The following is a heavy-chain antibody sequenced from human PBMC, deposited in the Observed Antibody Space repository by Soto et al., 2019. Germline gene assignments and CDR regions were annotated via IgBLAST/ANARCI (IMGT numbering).Heavy chain of an antibody. CDR2: IKRRGST. Sequence: QVQLQQWGAGLLKPSETLSLTCAVYDESFSEYYWTWIRQPPGKVLEWIGEIKRRGSTTYNPALKSRVAISVDTSKKQFSLNLISVTAADTAVYYCARGQVPARFDFWGQGILVTVSS. CDR1: DESFSEYY. J-gene: IGHJ4*02. CDR3: ARGQVPARFDF. V-gene: IGHV4-34*01.